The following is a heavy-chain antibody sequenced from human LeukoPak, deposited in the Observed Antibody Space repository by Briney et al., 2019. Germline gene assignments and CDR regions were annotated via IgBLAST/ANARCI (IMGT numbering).Heavy chain of an antibody. CDR1: GFSFSRYD. J-gene: IGHJ4*02. CDR3: AKDRQTIGVVNTPRANFDY. V-gene: IGHV3-30*02. CDR2: IRYDGSNK. Sequence: PGGSLRLSCAASGFSFSRYDIHWVRQAPAKGLEWVAFIRYDGSNKNYADSVKGRFTISRDNFMSTVYLQMNSLRAEDTAVYYCAKDRQTIGVVNTPRANFDYWGQGTLVTVSS. D-gene: IGHD3-3*01.